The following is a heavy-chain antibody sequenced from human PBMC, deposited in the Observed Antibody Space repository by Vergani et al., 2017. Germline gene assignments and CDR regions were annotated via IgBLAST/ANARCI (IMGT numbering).Heavy chain of an antibody. Sequence: QVHLVESGGGVVQPGRSLRLSCVVSGFTSSYYGMLWLRQAPGKGLEWVAVISYDGTQNYYADSVKGRFTISRDNSKSTLYMQMNSLRTEDTAVYYCATKSCGTPGCQIGYFREWGQGTLVTVSS. D-gene: IGHD1-1*01. CDR2: ISYDGTQN. J-gene: IGHJ4*02. CDR1: GFTSSYYG. V-gene: IGHV3-30*03. CDR3: ATKSCGTPGCQIGYFRE.